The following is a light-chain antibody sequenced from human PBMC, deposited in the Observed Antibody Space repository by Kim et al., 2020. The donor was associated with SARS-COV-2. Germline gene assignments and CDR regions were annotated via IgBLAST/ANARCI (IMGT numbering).Light chain of an antibody. CDR2: EVS. J-gene: IGLJ1*01. Sequence: PGQSVTISCTGTSSDVGGYNFVSWYQHLPGKAPKLMMYEVSKWPSGVPDRFSGSKSGNTASLTVSGLQAEDEADYYYSSYTGSFSVFGTGTQLTVL. CDR3: SSYTGSFSV. V-gene: IGLV2-8*01. CDR1: SSDVGGYNF.